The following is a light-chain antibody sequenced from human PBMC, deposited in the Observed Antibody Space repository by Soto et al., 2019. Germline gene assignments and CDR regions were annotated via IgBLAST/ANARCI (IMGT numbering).Light chain of an antibody. V-gene: IGLV2-8*01. CDR1: TNGVGGFNY. CDR3: TSYAGKSNYV. J-gene: IGLJ1*01. CDR2: NVH. Sequence: QSVLTQPPSASGSAGQSVTISCTGPTNGVGGFNYVSWYQQHPGRVPKLIIYNVHKRPSGVPDRFSGSKSGNTASLTVSGLQADDEADYYCTSYAGKSNYVFGTGTKLTVL.